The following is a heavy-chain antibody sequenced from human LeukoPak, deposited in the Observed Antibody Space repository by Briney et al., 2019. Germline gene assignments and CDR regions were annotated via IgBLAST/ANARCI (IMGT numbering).Heavy chain of an antibody. J-gene: IGHJ4*02. CDR2: INPNSGGT. D-gene: IGHD3-9*01. Sequence: GASVKVSCKASGYTFTGYYMHWVRQAPGQGLEWMGWINPNSGGTNYAQKFQGWVTMTRDTSISTAYMELSRLRSDDTAVYYCARLSSFGQYNFDWLLGGNLEDYWGQGTLVTVSS. CDR1: GYTFTGYY. CDR3: ARLSSFGQYNFDWLLGGNLEDY. V-gene: IGHV1-2*04.